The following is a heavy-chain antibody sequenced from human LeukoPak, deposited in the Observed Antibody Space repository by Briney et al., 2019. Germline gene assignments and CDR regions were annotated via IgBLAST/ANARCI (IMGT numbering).Heavy chain of an antibody. CDR1: GGTFSSYA. D-gene: IGHD3-3*01. Sequence: SVKVSCKASGGTFSSYAISWVRQAPGQGLEWMGGIIPIFGTANYAQKFQGRVRITAYESTSKASMELSSLRSEDTAVYYCARGREGITIFGVAFDYWGQGTLVTVSS. V-gene: IGHV1-69*13. CDR2: IIPIFGTA. CDR3: ARGREGITIFGVAFDY. J-gene: IGHJ4*02.